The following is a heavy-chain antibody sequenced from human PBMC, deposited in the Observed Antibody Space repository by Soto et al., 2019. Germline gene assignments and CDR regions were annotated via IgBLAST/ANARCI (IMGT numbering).Heavy chain of an antibody. V-gene: IGHV4-59*08. J-gene: IGHJ4*02. CDR3: ARHNYGSGSTYFDD. CDR1: GGSISSYY. CDR2: IYYSGST. Sequence: PSETLSLTCTVSGGSISSYYWSWIRQPPGKGLEWIGYIYYSGSTNYNPSLKSRVTISVDTSKNQFSLKLNSMTAADTAVYYYARHNYGSGSTYFDDSGQGTLVTVSS. D-gene: IGHD3-10*01.